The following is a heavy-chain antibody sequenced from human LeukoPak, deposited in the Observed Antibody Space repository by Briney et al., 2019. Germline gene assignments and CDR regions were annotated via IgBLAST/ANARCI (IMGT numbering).Heavy chain of an antibody. Sequence: GGSLRLSCAASGFTFSSYSMNWVRQAPGKGLEWVSSISSSSSYIYYADSVKGRFTISRDNAKNSLYLQMNSLRAEDTAVYYCARSIAVAGMATSFDYWGQGALVTVSS. J-gene: IGHJ4*02. V-gene: IGHV3-21*01. CDR3: ARSIAVAGMATSFDY. D-gene: IGHD6-19*01. CDR1: GFTFSSYS. CDR2: ISSSSSYI.